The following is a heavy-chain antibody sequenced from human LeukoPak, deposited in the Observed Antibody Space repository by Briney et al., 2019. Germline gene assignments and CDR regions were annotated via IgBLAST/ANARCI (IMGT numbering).Heavy chain of an antibody. J-gene: IGHJ4*02. Sequence: SVKVSCKASGGTFSSYAISWVRQAPGQGIEWMGRIIPILGIANYAQKFQGRVTITADKSTSTAYMELSSLRSEDTAVYYCARDSLRGYFDYCGQGTLVTVSS. CDR2: IIPILGIA. CDR1: GGTFSSYA. D-gene: IGHD3-16*01. V-gene: IGHV1-69*04. CDR3: ARDSLRGYFDY.